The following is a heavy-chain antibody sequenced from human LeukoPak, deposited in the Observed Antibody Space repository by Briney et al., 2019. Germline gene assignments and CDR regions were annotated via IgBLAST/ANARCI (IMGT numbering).Heavy chain of an antibody. CDR3: ARETWGSFDY. D-gene: IGHD7-27*01. Sequence: PGGSLRLSCAASGFTFSSYDMHCVRQATGKGLEWGSAICTAGDPYYPGSVKGRFTISRENAKNSLYFQMNSLRAGDTAVYYCARETWGSFDYWGQATLVTVSS. CDR2: ICTAGDP. J-gene: IGHJ4*02. CDR1: GFTFSSYD. V-gene: IGHV3-13*05.